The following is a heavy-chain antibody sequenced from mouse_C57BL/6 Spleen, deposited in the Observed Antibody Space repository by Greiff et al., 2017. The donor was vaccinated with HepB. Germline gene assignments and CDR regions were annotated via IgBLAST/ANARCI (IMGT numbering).Heavy chain of an antibody. Sequence: QVQLKQSGAELARPGASVKMSCKASGYTFTSYTMHWVKPRPGPGLEWIGYINPSSGYTKYNQKFKDKDTLTADKSSSTAYMQLSSLTSEDSAVYYCARFTTVVAYYFDYWGQGTTLTVSS. CDR1: GYTFTSYT. V-gene: IGHV1-4*01. CDR3: ARFTTVVAYYFDY. D-gene: IGHD1-1*01. J-gene: IGHJ2*01. CDR2: INPSSGYT.